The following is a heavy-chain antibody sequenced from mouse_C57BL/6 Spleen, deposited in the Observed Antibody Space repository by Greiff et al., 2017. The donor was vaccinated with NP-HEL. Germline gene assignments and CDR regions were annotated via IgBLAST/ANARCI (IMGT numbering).Heavy chain of an antibody. CDR1: GYTFTDYY. D-gene: IGHD1-1*01. CDR3: AREDYYGSSPWFAY. J-gene: IGHJ3*01. CDR2: INPNNGGT. Sequence: EVQLQQSGPELVKPGASVKISCKASGYTFTDYYMNWVKQSHGKSLEWIGDINPNNGGTSYNQKFKGKATLTVDKSSSTAYMELRSLTSEDSAVYYRAREDYYGSSPWFAYWGQGTLVTVSA. V-gene: IGHV1-26*01.